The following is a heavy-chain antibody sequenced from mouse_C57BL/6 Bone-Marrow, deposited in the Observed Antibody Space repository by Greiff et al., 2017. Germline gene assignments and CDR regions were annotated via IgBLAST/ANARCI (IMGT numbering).Heavy chain of an antibody. CDR3: ARRSANWDGWYFDV. J-gene: IGHJ1*03. Sequence: QVQLQQPGTELVKPGASVKLSCKASGYTFTSYWMHWVKQRPGKGLEWIGNINPSNGGTNYNEKFKSKATLTVDKPSSTAYMQLSSRTSEDSAVYYCARRSANWDGWYFDVWGTGTTVTVSS. D-gene: IGHD4-1*01. V-gene: IGHV1-53*01. CDR2: INPSNGGT. CDR1: GYTFTSYW.